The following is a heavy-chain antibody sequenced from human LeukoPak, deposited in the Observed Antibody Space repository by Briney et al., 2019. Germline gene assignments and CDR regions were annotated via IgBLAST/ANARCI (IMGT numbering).Heavy chain of an antibody. V-gene: IGHV3-64*04. CDR2: ISGNGGST. Sequence: GGSLRLSCSASGFTFSTYXMXWVRQAPGKGXXFVSAISGNGGSTFXADSVKGRFTISRDNSKDTLYLQMNSLRAEDTAVYYCARDRSYGDYLNWGQGTLVTVSS. CDR3: ARDRSYGDYLN. D-gene: IGHD4-17*01. CDR1: GFTFSTYX. J-gene: IGHJ4*02.